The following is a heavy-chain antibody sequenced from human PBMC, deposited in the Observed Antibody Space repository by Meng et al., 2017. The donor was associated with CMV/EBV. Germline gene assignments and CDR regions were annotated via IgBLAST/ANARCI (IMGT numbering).Heavy chain of an antibody. V-gene: IGHV4-39*07. CDR2: IYYSGST. D-gene: IGHD3-3*01. Sequence: SETLSLTCTVSGGSISSSSYYWGWIRQPPGKGLEWIGSIYYSGSTYYNPSLKSRVTISVDTSKNQFSLKLSSVTAADTAVYYCARANKGGRGIFGVVFTWNWFDPWGQGTLVTVSS. J-gene: IGHJ5*02. CDR3: ARANKGGRGIFGVVFTWNWFDP. CDR1: GGSISSSSYY.